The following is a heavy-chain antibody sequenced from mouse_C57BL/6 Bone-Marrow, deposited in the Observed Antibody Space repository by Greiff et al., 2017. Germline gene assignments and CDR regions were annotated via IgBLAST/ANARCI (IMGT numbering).Heavy chain of an antibody. CDR2: IDPSDSYT. Sequence: QVQLQQPGAELVMPGASVKLSCKASGYTFTSYWMHWVKQRPGQGLEWIGEIDPSDSYTNYNQQFKGKSTLTVDKSSSTAYMQLSSLTSEDSAVYYCARGRGGYFDYWGQGTTLTVSA. CDR1: GYTFTSYW. CDR3: ARGRGGYFDY. J-gene: IGHJ2*01. V-gene: IGHV1-69*01.